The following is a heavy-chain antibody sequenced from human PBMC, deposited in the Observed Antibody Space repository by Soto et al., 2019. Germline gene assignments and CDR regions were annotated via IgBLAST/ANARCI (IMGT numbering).Heavy chain of an antibody. V-gene: IGHV1-3*01. D-gene: IGHD3-16*01. CDR3: ARVGLKYLRWFDP. CDR2: INADKGDT. Sequence: ASVKVSCKAFGYSFRSYGIQWVRQAPGQSLEWMGWINADKGDTKYSQNFQDRVSITRDTFANTAYMELRGLTPEDTAVYYCARVGLKYLRWFDPWGQGSLVTVSS. J-gene: IGHJ5*02. CDR1: GYSFRSYG.